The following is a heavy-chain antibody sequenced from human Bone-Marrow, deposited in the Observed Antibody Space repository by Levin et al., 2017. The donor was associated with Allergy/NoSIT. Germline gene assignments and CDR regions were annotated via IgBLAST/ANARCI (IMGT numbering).Heavy chain of an antibody. D-gene: IGHD2-21*01. CDR3: ARDGRSYHGMDV. V-gene: IGHV4-30-4*01. Sequence: SQTLSLTCTVSGGSLSSGDYYWTWIRQSPGKGLEWIGHIYSNGNTYYNPSLKSRLTMSVDTAKNQFSLKLSSVTTADTAVYSCARDGRSYHGMDVWGQGTTVTVSS. CDR2: IYSNGNT. J-gene: IGHJ6*02. CDR1: GGSLSSGDYY.